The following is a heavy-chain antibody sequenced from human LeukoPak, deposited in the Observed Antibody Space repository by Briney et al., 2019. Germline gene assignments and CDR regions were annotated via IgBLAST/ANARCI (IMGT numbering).Heavy chain of an antibody. Sequence: SETLSLTCTVSGGSISSSNYYWGWIRQPPGKGLEWIASIHYSETTYYNPSLKSRVTISVDTSKNHFSLKLSSVTAADTAVYYCATLPQDYDAFDIWGQGTMVTVSS. D-gene: IGHD3-16*01. CDR2: IHYSETT. J-gene: IGHJ3*02. V-gene: IGHV4-39*02. CDR3: ATLPQDYDAFDI. CDR1: GGSISSSNYY.